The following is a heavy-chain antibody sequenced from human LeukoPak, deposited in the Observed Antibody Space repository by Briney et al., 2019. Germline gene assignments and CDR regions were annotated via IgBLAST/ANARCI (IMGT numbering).Heavy chain of an antibody. D-gene: IGHD5-12*01. J-gene: IGHJ4*02. V-gene: IGHV4-59*01. CDR3: ARGGGYASPIGY. Sequence: PSETLSLTCTLSGGSISTYYWSWTRQPPGKGLEWIGYIYHSGSTNYNPPLKSRVTISVDTSKNQFSLKLSSVTAADTAVYYCARGGGYASPIGYWGQGALVTVSS. CDR2: IYHSGST. CDR1: GGSISTYY.